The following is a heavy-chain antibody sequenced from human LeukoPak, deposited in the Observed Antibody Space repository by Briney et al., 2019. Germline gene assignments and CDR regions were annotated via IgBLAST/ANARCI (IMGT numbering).Heavy chain of an antibody. V-gene: IGHV5-51*01. J-gene: IGHJ6*03. D-gene: IGHD6-19*01. CDR3: ARPNSSGWYRGYYYYMDV. CDR1: GYSFTSYW. CDR2: IYPGDSDT. Sequence: GASLKISCKGSGYSFTSYWIGWVRQMPGKGLEWRGIIYPGDSDTRYSPSFQGQVTISADKSISTAYLQWSSLKASDTAMYYCARPNSSGWYRGYYYYMDVWGKGTTVTVSS.